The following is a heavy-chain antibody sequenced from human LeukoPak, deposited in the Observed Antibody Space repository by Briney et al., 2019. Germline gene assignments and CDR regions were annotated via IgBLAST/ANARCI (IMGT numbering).Heavy chain of an antibody. D-gene: IGHD2-15*01. V-gene: IGHV3-74*01. CDR3: AKDGYCSGGTCSGIRGDI. CDR2: IASDGSST. Sequence: PGGSLRLSCAASGFTFSSYWMNWVRQAPGKGLVWVSRIASDGSSTTYADSVKGRFSISRDNAKNTLYLQMNSLRAEDTAVYYCAKDGYCSGGTCSGIRGDIWGQGTMVTVSS. J-gene: IGHJ3*02. CDR1: GFTFSSYW.